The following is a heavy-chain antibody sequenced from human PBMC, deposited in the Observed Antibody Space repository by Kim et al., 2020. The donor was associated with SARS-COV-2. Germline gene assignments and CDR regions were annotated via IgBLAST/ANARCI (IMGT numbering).Heavy chain of an antibody. J-gene: IGHJ4*02. V-gene: IGHV4-59*01. CDR2: LHPNGKT. D-gene: IGHD3-22*01. CDR3: ATKRADSSGFIEA. Sequence: SGRSHRYYSLSLIRQPPGTRLEWFTYLHPNGKTKHNRSRKCRVTISLDTSNRKVSLKLNAVIAADTAVYYCATKRADSSGFIEAWGQGTLAT. CDR1: GRSHRYYS.